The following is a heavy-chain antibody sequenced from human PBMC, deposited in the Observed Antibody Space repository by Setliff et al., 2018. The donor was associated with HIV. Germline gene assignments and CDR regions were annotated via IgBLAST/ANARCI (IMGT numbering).Heavy chain of an antibody. J-gene: IGHJ6*03. D-gene: IGHD3-10*01. CDR3: ANSYSASGNYHYYDYLDV. Sequence: GGSLRLSCAASGFTFSSYAMHWVRQAPGKGLEWVAVISYDGSNKYYADSVKGRLTISRDNSKNTLYLQMNSLRIEDSGAYYCANSYSASGNYHYYDYLDVWGKGTTVTVSS. CDR1: GFTFSSYA. V-gene: IGHV3-30*04. CDR2: ISYDGSNK.